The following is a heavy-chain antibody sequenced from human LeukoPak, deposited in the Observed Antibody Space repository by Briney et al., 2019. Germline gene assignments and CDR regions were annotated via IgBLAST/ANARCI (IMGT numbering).Heavy chain of an antibody. CDR1: GGSISSSSYY. J-gene: IGHJ3*02. D-gene: IGHD1-1*01. CDR3: ARVERGHAFDI. Sequence: SETLSLTCTVSGGSISSSSYYWGWIRQPPGKGLEWIGSIYYSGSTYYNPSLKSRVTISVDTSKNQFSLKLSSVTAADTAVYYCARVERGHAFDIWGQGTMVTVSS. CDR2: IYYSGST. V-gene: IGHV4-39*07.